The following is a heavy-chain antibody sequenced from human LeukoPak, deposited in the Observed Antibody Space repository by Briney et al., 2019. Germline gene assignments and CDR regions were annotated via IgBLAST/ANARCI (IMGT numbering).Heavy chain of an antibody. J-gene: IGHJ5*02. CDR1: GFTFSSYA. V-gene: IGHV3-23*01. D-gene: IGHD3-22*01. CDR2: ISGSGGST. Sequence: GGSLRLSCAASGFTFSSYAMSWVRQAPGKGLEWVSAISGSGGSTYYADSVKGRFTISRDNSKNTLYLQMNSLRAEDTAVYYCAKVRITMIVVDLSGLGPFENWFDPWGQGTLVTVSS. CDR3: AKVRITMIVVDLSGLGPFENWFDP.